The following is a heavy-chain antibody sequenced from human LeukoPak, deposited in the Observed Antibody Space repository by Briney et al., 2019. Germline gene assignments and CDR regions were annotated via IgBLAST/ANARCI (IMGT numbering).Heavy chain of an antibody. J-gene: IGHJ4*02. Sequence: SETLSLTCTVSGGSISSGDYYWSWIRQPPGKGLEWIGSIYHSGSTYYNPSLKSRVTISVDTSKNQFSLKLSSVTAADTAVYYCARLMARLVVPADDDYWGQGTLVTVSS. CDR2: IYHSGST. V-gene: IGHV4-39*07. CDR1: GGSISSGDYY. D-gene: IGHD2-2*01. CDR3: ARLMARLVVPADDDY.